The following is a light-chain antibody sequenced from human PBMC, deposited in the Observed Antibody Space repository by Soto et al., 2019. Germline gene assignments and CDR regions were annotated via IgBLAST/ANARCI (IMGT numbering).Light chain of an antibody. V-gene: IGKV3-15*01. CDR3: QQYSNWPRT. J-gene: IGKJ2*01. CDR1: QSVSSN. Sequence: EIVMTQSPATLSVSPGERATLSCRASQSVSSNLAWYQRKPGQAPRLLIYGASTRATGIPARFSGSGSGTEFTLTISSLQSEDFAVYYCQQYSNWPRTFGQGTKLEIK. CDR2: GAS.